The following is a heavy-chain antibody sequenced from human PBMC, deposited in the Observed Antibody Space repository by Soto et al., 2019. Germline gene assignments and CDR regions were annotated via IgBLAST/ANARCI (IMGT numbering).Heavy chain of an antibody. CDR2: TYHSGGA. J-gene: IGHJ4*02. Sequence: QLQLRESGSGLVKPSQTLSLTCVVSGDSISSGGYSWNWIRQPPGKALEWIGHTYHSGGALYNPSLDSRVTISVDKSKNHFSLRLTSVTAADTAVYYCARDSRSGYYFDNWGQGTLVTFSS. CDR1: GDSISSGGYS. V-gene: IGHV4-30-2*01. CDR3: ARDSRSGYYFDN. D-gene: IGHD3-22*01.